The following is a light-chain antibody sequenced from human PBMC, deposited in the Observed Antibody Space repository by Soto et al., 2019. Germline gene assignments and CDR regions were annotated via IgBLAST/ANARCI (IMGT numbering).Light chain of an antibody. CDR2: EVS. J-gene: IGKJ1*01. Sequence: DIRMTQSPSTLSASVGDRVTITCRASQTIGRWLAWYQQSPGRAPKLLIYEVSSLESGVPSRFSGSGSGTEFTLTISSLQPDDFATYYCQQYYDSWTFGQGTKVDTK. CDR1: QTIGRW. CDR3: QQYYDSWT. V-gene: IGKV1-5*03.